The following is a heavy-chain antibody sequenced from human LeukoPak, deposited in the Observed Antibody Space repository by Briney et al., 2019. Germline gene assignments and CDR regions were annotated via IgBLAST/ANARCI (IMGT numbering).Heavy chain of an antibody. CDR2: IYYSGST. CDR1: GGSISSSSYY. Sequence: SETLSLTCTVSGGSISSSSYYWGWIRQPPGKGLEWIGSIYYSGSTYYNPSLKSRVTISVDTSKNQFSLKLSSVTAADTAVYYCATGRGYDFWSGYYGYYYYYYMDVWGKGTTVTVSS. CDR3: ATGRGYDFWSGYYGYYYYYYMDV. J-gene: IGHJ6*03. D-gene: IGHD3-3*01. V-gene: IGHV4-39*07.